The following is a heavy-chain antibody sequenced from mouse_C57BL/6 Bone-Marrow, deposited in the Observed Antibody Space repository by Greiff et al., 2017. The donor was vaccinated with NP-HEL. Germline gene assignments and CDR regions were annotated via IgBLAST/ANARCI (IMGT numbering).Heavy chain of an antibody. CDR2: ISDGGSYT. CDR3: AREDYFDY. CDR1: GFTFSSYA. Sequence: DVKLVESGGGLVKPGGSLKLSCAASGFTFSSYAMSWVRQTPEQRLEWVATISDGGSYTYYPDNVKGRFTISRDNAKNNLYLQMSHLKSEDTAMYYCAREDYFDYWGQGTTLTVSS. V-gene: IGHV5-4*01. J-gene: IGHJ2*01.